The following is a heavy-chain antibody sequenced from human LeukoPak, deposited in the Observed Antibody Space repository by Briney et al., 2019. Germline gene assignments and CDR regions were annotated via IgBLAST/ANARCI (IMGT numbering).Heavy chain of an antibody. D-gene: IGHD6-13*01. CDR3: ARDDSSSWYFVDY. CDR1: GYTFTGYY. CDR2: INPNSGGT. Sequence: VASVKVSCKASGYTFTGYYMHWVRQAPGQGLEWMGWINPNSGGTNYAQKFQGRVTMTRDTSISTAYMELSRLRSDDTAVYYCARDDSSSWYFVDYWGQGTLVTVSS. V-gene: IGHV1-2*02. J-gene: IGHJ4*02.